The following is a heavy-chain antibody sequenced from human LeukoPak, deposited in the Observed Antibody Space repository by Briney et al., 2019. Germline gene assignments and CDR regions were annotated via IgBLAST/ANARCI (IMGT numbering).Heavy chain of an antibody. CDR2: IYPGDSDT. Sequence: GESLKISCKGSRYSFTSYWIGWVRQMPGKGLEGMGMIYPGDSDTRYSPSFQGQVTISADKSISTAYLQWSNLKASDTAMYYCARHKISRYSLGSIGAFDIWGQGTMVTLSS. D-gene: IGHD3-10*01. V-gene: IGHV5-51*01. CDR1: RYSFTSYW. J-gene: IGHJ3*02. CDR3: ARHKISRYSLGSIGAFDI.